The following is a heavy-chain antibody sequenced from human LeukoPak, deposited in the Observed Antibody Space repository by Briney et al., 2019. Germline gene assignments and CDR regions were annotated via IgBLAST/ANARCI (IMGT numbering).Heavy chain of an antibody. CDR2: IKQDGSEK. Sequence: PGGSLRLSCAASGFTFSSYWMSWVRQAPGKGLEWVANIKQDGSEKYYVDSVKGRFTISRDNAKNSLYLQMNSLRAEDTAVYYCARELNAYYDFWSGPENWFDPWGQGTLVTVSS. V-gene: IGHV3-7*01. CDR3: ARELNAYYDFWSGPENWFDP. J-gene: IGHJ5*02. CDR1: GFTFSSYW. D-gene: IGHD3-3*01.